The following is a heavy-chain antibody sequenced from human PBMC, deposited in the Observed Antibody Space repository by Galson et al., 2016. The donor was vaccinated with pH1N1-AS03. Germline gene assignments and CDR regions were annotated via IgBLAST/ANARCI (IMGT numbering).Heavy chain of an antibody. CDR1: GSSHSASGVA. J-gene: IGHJ4*02. CDR2: IYWDDDK. Sequence: PALVKPTQTLTLTCTLSGSSHSASGVAVAWIRQPPGKALERLALIYWDDDKRYSPSLRDKLTITKDSSTNQVVLTMTNMDPVDTATYYCAHRHGGNSHYFGYWGPGTLVTVSS. CDR3: AHRHGGNSHYFGY. D-gene: IGHD4-23*01. V-gene: IGHV2-5*02.